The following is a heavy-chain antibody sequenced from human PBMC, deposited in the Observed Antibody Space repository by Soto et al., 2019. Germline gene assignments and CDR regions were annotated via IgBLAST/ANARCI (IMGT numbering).Heavy chain of an antibody. Sequence: GGSLRLSCAASGVSFSRGGMHWVRKGPGQGLERVAVVSYDGSNQDYADSVKGRFRISRANSTNTEYLQLNILRVKASAAYYCMRVRSITYYDYGMDLWGQGTKVTV. CDR2: VSYDGSNQ. CDR3: MRVRSITYYDYGMDL. D-gene: IGHD3-10*01. V-gene: IGHV3-30-3*01. J-gene: IGHJ6*02. CDR1: GVSFSRGG.